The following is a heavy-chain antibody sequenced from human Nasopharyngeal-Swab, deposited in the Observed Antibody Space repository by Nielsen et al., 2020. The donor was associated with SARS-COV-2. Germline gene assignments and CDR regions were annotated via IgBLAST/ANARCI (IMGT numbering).Heavy chain of an antibody. CDR3: AREPGYDSSGYALGY. Sequence: GESLKISCAVSGFTFSSYSMNWVRQAPGKGLEWVSYISSSGSTIYYADSVKGRFTISRDNAKNSLYLQMNSLRAEDTAVYYCAREPGYDSSGYALGYWGQGTLVTVSS. CDR2: ISSSGSTI. D-gene: IGHD3-22*01. V-gene: IGHV3-48*04. CDR1: GFTFSSYS. J-gene: IGHJ4*02.